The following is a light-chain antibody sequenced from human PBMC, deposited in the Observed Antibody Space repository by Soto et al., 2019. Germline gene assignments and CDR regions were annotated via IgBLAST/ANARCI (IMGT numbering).Light chain of an antibody. CDR1: QTISSW. Sequence: DIQMTQSPSTLSGSVGDRVTITCRASQTISSWLAWYQQKPGKAPKLLIYKASTLKSGVTSRFSGSGSGTEFTLTISSLQPDDFATYYCQHYNSYSEAVGPGTKVDIK. CDR3: QHYNSYSEA. CDR2: KAS. V-gene: IGKV1-5*03. J-gene: IGKJ1*01.